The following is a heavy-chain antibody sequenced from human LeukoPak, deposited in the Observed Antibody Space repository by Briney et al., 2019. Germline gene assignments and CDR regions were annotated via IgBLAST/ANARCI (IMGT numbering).Heavy chain of an antibody. CDR3: ARGVTEIAARPNFDY. CDR1: HGSISSFY. J-gene: IGHJ4*02. Sequence: PSETLSLTCTVSHGSISSFYWSWIRQPPGKGLEWIGYISYSGSTKYNPSLKSRVTISVDTSKNQFTLKLSSITAADTAVYYCARGVTEIAARPNFDYWGQGTLVTVSS. V-gene: IGHV4-59*01. D-gene: IGHD6-6*01. CDR2: ISYSGST.